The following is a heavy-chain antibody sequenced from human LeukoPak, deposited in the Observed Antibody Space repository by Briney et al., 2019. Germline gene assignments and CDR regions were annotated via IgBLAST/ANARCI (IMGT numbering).Heavy chain of an antibody. J-gene: IGHJ4*02. D-gene: IGHD6-13*01. V-gene: IGHV3-74*01. Sequence: SGGSLRLSCAAYGFTFSSYWMHWVRQAPGKGLVWVSRINSDGSSTSYADSVKGRFTISRDNSKNTLYLQMNSLRAEDTAVYYCARGAEIAAAGVFDYWGQGTLVTVSS. CDR3: ARGAEIAAAGVFDY. CDR2: INSDGSST. CDR1: GFTFSSYW.